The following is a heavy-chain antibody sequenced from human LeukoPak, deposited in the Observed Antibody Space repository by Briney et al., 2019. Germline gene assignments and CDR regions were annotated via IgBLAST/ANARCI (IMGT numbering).Heavy chain of an antibody. Sequence: KPSETLSLTCAISGYSISSGYYWGWIRQPPGKGLEWIGSIYHSGSTYYNPSLKSRVTISVDTSKNQFSLKLSSATAADTAVYYCAHRGKWYYYDSSGLFDYWGQGTLVTVSS. CDR1: GYSISSGYY. V-gene: IGHV4-38-2*01. J-gene: IGHJ4*02. CDR2: IYHSGST. D-gene: IGHD3-22*01. CDR3: AHRGKWYYYDSSGLFDY.